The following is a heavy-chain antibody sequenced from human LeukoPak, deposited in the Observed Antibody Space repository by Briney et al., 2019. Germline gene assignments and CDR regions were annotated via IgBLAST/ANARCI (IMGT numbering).Heavy chain of an antibody. Sequence: SETLSLTCAVSGGSSRGYYWSRIRQPPGKGLEWIGYIHHTGSTNQNPSLKSRVSISVDTSKNQFSLRLSSVTAADTAVYYCASDKSGWYFDYWGQGTLVTVSS. CDR2: IHHTGST. CDR3: ASDKSGWYFDY. V-gene: IGHV4-59*08. D-gene: IGHD6-19*01. J-gene: IGHJ4*02. CDR1: GGSSRGYY.